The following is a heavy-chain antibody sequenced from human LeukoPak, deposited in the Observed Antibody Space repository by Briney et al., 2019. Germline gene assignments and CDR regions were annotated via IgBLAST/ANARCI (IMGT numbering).Heavy chain of an antibody. Sequence: PSETLSLTCTVSGGSISSSSYYWGWIRQPPGKGLEWIGSIFYSGSTDHNPSLRSRVTISVDTSKNQFSLTLSSVTAADTAVYYCARDDYVWGSTWGYFDYWGQGTLVTVSS. CDR2: IFYSGST. CDR1: GGSISSSSYY. V-gene: IGHV4-39*02. J-gene: IGHJ4*02. CDR3: ARDDYVWGSTWGYFDY. D-gene: IGHD3-16*01.